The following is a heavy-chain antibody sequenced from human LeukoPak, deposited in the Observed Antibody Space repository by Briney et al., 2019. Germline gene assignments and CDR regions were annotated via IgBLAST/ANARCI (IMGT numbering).Heavy chain of an antibody. D-gene: IGHD2-2*01. Sequence: GSLRLSCAASGFTFSSYSMNWVRQAPGKGLEWIGEINHSGSTNYNPSLKSRVTISVDTSKNQFSLKLSSVTAADTAVYYCARGSVVVPAANLYYYYGMDVWGQGTTVTVSS. CDR1: GFTFSSYS. J-gene: IGHJ6*02. CDR3: ARGSVVVPAANLYYYYGMDV. V-gene: IGHV4-34*01. CDR2: INHSGST.